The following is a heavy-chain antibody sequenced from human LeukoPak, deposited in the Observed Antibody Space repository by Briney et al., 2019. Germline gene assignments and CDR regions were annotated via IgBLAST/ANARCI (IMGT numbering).Heavy chain of an antibody. Sequence: PGGSLRLSCAASGFTLSSYAMSWVRQAPGKGLEWVANIKQDGSEKYYVDSVKGRFTISRDNAKNSLYLQMNSLRAEDTAVYYCARVGGHHVEMATIKAFDIWGQGTMVTVSS. CDR2: IKQDGSEK. CDR3: ARVGGHHVEMATIKAFDI. CDR1: GFTLSSYA. D-gene: IGHD5-24*01. V-gene: IGHV3-7*01. J-gene: IGHJ3*02.